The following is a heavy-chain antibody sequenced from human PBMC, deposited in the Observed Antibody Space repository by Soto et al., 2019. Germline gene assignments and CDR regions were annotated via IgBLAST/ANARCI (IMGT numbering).Heavy chain of an antibody. CDR1: GGSINSGDYY. D-gene: IGHD2-21*01. CDR3: ARDDCGGTRCSYYYGMDV. J-gene: IGHJ6*02. Sequence: PSETLSLTCTVSGGSINSGDYYWSWIRQPPGKGLEWIGYIYYSGSIFYNPSLKSRVTISVDTSKNQFSLKLSSVTAADTAVYYCARDDCGGTRCSYYYGMDVWGQGTTVTVSS. V-gene: IGHV4-30-4*01. CDR2: IYYSGSI.